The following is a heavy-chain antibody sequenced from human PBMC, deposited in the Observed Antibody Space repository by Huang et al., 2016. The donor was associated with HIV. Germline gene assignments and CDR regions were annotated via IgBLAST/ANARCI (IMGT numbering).Heavy chain of an antibody. V-gene: IGHV4-34*02. D-gene: IGHD3-16*01. J-gene: IGHJ5*01. CDR3: AREIMISFGGPFDS. Sequence: QVQLEQWGAGLLKPSETLSLTCAVYGGSFSGYFWNWLRQSPGKGLEWIGQINHAGVTDYNPSLKSRATLSVDTSKNQFSLKLTSGTAADTAIYYCAREIMISFGGPFDSWGHGNLVTVSS. CDR1: GGSFSGYF. CDR2: INHAGVT.